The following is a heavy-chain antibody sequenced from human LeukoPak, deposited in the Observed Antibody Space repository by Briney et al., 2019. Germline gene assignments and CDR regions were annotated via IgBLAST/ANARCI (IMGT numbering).Heavy chain of an antibody. CDR2: INPNSGGT. CDR1: GYTFTGYY. J-gene: IGHJ4*02. V-gene: IGHV1-2*02. D-gene: IGHD5-12*01. Sequence: GASVKVSCKASGYTFTGYYMHLVRHAPGQGLEWMGWINPNSGGTNYAKKFQGRVTMTRDTSISTAYMELSRLRSDDTAVYYCERGYDLFDYWGEGTLVTVSS. CDR3: ERGYDLFDY.